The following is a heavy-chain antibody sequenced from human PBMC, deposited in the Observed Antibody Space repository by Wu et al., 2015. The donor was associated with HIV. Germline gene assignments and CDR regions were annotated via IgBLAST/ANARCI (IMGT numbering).Heavy chain of an antibody. D-gene: IGHD3-10*01. CDR1: GGSFSNSA. J-gene: IGHJ6*02. Sequence: QVQLVQSGAEVKKPGSSVKVSCKAFGGSFSNSAISWVRQAPGQGLEWMGGIIPLFGSAHYAQKFQGRVTITTDESRTTANLEMSSLRSGDTAVYFCATQTLAYGFRVFYYAMDVWAKGPRSPSP. CDR2: IIPLFGSA. CDR3: ATQTLAYGFRVFYYAMDV. V-gene: IGHV1-69*05.